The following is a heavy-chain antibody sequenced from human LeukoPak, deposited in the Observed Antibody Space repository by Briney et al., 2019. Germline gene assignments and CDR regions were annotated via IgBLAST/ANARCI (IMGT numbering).Heavy chain of an antibody. CDR2: IKQDGSEK. V-gene: IGHV3-7*01. CDR1: GFTFSSYW. CDR3: AREREAYYYYYYMDV. J-gene: IGHJ6*03. Sequence: GGSLRLSCAASGFTFSSYWMSWVRQAPGKGLEWVANIKQDGSEKYYVDSVKGRFTISRDKAKNSLYLQMNSLRAEDTAVYYCAREREAYYYYYYMDVWGKGTTVTISS.